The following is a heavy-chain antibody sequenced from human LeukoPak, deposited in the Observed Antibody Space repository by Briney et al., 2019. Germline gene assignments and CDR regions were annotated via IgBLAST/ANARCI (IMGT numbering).Heavy chain of an antibody. J-gene: IGHJ4*02. CDR3: AKGGDSSSWSYFDY. D-gene: IGHD6-13*01. CDR2: ISGSGGST. Sequence: GGSLRLSCAASGFTFSSYAMSWVRQAPGKGLEWVSAISGSGGSTYYADSVKGRFTTSRDNSKNTLYLQMNSLRAEDTAVYYCAKGGDSSSWSYFDYWGQGTLVTVSS. V-gene: IGHV3-23*01. CDR1: GFTFSSYA.